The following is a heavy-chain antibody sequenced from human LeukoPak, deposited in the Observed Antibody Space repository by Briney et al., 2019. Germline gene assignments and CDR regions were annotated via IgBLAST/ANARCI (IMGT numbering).Heavy chain of an antibody. CDR3: ARAKRWLQFGFDY. CDR2: IYYSGST. J-gene: IGHJ4*02. D-gene: IGHD5-24*01. CDR1: GGSISSYY. Sequence: SETLSLTCTVSGGSISSYYWSWIRQPPGKGLEWIGYIYYSGSTNYNPSLKSRVTISVDTSKNQFSLKLSSVTAADTAVYYCARAKRWLQFGFDYWGQGTLVTVSS. V-gene: IGHV4-59*01.